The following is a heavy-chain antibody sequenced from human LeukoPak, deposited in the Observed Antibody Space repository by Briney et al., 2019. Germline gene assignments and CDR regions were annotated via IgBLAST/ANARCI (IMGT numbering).Heavy chain of an antibody. CDR1: GGSISSSSYY. V-gene: IGHV4-39*07. D-gene: IGHD2-15*01. CDR2: IYYSGST. CDR3: ARDRGSPTEYNWFDP. Sequence: PSETLSLTCTVSGGSISSSSYYWGWIRQPPGKGLEWIGSIYYSGSTYYNPSLKSRVTISVDTSKNQFSLKLSSVTAADTAVYYCARDRGSPTEYNWFDPWGQGTLVTVSS. J-gene: IGHJ5*02.